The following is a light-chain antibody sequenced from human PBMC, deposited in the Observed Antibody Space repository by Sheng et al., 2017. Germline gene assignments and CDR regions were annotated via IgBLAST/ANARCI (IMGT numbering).Light chain of an antibody. CDR1: QNIINY. Sequence: EIVLTQSPATLSLSPGERATLSCRASQNIINYLAWYQQKPGQAPRLLIHDASTRATGIPARFSGSGFGTDFTLTISSLEPEDSALYYCQQRSNWPLTFGGGTKVEIK. J-gene: IGKJ4*01. CDR2: DAS. V-gene: IGKV3-11*01. CDR3: QQRSNWPLT.